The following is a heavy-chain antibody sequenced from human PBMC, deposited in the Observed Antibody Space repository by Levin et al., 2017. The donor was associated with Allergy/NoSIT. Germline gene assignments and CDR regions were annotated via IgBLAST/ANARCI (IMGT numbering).Heavy chain of an antibody. D-gene: IGHD3-9*01. CDR3: ARDAYYDILTGYYMDDY. J-gene: IGHJ4*02. CDR2: ISSSGSTI. V-gene: IGHV3-11*01. CDR1: GFTFSDYY. Sequence: SCAASGFTFSDYYMSWIRQAPGKGLEWVSYISSSGSTIYYADSVKGRFTISRDNAKNSLYLQMNSLRAEDTAVYYCARDAYYDILTGYYMDDYWGQGTLVTVSS.